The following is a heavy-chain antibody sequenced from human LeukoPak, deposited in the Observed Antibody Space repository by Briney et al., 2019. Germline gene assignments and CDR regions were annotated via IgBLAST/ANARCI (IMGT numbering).Heavy chain of an antibody. J-gene: IGHJ1*01. V-gene: IGHV4-61*09. D-gene: IGHD6-6*01. Sequence: PSETLSLTCSVSGGSISSGTCYWSWIRQPAGKGLEWIGHIYTSGNTNYNPSLKSRVTISLDTSKNQFSLKLRSVTAADTAVYYCARDSSSPRVKYSQHWGQGTLVTVSS. CDR3: ARDSSSPRVKYSQH. CDR1: GGSISSGTCY. CDR2: IYTSGNT.